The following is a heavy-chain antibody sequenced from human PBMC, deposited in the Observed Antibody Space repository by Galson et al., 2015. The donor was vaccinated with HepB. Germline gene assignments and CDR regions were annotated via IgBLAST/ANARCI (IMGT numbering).Heavy chain of an antibody. V-gene: IGHV3-66*01. J-gene: IGHJ6*02. CDR1: GFTVSSNY. Sequence: SLRLSCAASGFTVSSNYMSWVRQAPGKGLEWVSVIYSGGSTYYADSVKGRFTISRDNAKNSLYLQMNSLRAEDTAVYYCAREGIYTAMVRSPNYYYYGMDVWGQGTTVTVSS. CDR2: IYSGGST. D-gene: IGHD5-18*01. CDR3: AREGIYTAMVRSPNYYYYGMDV.